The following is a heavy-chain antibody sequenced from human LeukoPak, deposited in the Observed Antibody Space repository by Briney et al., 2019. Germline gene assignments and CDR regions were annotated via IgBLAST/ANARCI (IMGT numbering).Heavy chain of an antibody. J-gene: IGHJ4*02. D-gene: IGHD4-17*01. CDR1: GGSFSGYY. Sequence: PSETLSLTCAVYGGSFSGYYWTWIRQPPGKGLEWIGEINHSGSANYSPSLKSRVTISLDMSENQFSLKLTSVTAADTAVYYCARGQGTVTTHWGQGTLVTVSS. CDR2: INHSGSA. V-gene: IGHV4-34*01. CDR3: ARGQGTVTTH.